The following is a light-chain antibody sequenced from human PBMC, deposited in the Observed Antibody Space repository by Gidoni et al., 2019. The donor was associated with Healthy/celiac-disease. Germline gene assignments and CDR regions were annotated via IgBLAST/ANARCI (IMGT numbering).Light chain of an antibody. CDR1: QSISSW. Sequence: DIQMTPSPSTLSASAGDRGTITCRASQSISSWLAWYQQKPGKAPKLLIYKASSLESGVPSRFSGSGSGTEFTLTISSLQPDDFATYYCQQYNSYSRTFXQXTKVXIK. J-gene: IGKJ1*01. CDR2: KAS. CDR3: QQYNSYSRT. V-gene: IGKV1-5*03.